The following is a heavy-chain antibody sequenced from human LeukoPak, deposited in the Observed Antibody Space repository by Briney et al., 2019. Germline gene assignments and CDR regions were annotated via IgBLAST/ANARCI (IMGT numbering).Heavy chain of an antibody. CDR1: GGSFSGYY. D-gene: IGHD2-15*01. CDR2: INHSGST. J-gene: IGHJ3*02. CDR3: ARGLALEGYCSGGSCKGAFDI. Sequence: ETLSLTCAVYGGSFSGYYWSWIRQPPGKGLEWIGEINHSGSTNYNPSLKSRVTISVDTSKNQFSLKLSSVTAADTAVYYCARGLALEGYCSGGSCKGAFDIWGQGTMVTVSS. V-gene: IGHV4-34*01.